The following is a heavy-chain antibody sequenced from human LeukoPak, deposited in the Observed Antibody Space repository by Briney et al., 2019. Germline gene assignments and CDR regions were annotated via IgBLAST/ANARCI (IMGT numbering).Heavy chain of an antibody. J-gene: IGHJ2*01. CDR1: GYSFTIYW. V-gene: IGHV5-51*01. D-gene: IGHD2-21*01. CDR3: ARLAYPGPWHFDL. CDR2: IFPGDSDT. Sequence: GESLKISCKGSGYSFTIYWIGWVRQLPGKGLERMGIIFPGDSDTRSSPSFQGHVTISADKSINTAYLQWSSLKASDTAIYYCARLAYPGPWHFDLWGRGTLVTVSS.